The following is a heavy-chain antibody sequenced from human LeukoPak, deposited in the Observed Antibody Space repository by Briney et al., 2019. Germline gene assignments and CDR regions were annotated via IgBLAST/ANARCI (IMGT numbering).Heavy chain of an antibody. CDR1: GGSISSYY. V-gene: IGHV4-59*08. CDR2: INYSGST. Sequence: SETLSLTCTVSGGSISSYYWSWIRQPPGKGLECIGYINYSGSTNYNPSLKSRVTISVDTSKNQFSLRLSSVTAADTAVYYCARVSDSDRRGYYWGFDYWDQGTLVTVSS. CDR3: ARVSDSDRRGYYWGFDY. D-gene: IGHD3-22*01. J-gene: IGHJ4*02.